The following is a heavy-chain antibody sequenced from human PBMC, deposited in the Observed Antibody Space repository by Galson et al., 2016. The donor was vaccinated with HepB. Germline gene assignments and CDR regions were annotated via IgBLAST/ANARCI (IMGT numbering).Heavy chain of an antibody. CDR3: ARDIVAVNCSSTSCLGWFDP. D-gene: IGHD2-2*01. Sequence: SLRLSCAASGFSFSRYAMHWVRQAPGKGLEWVAVISYDGSNYYYADSVEGRFTISRDNFKNTLSLQMNSLRTEDTAVYYCARDIVAVNCSSTSCLGWFDPWGQGTLVTVSS. CDR1: GFSFSRYA. CDR2: ISYDGSNY. J-gene: IGHJ5*02. V-gene: IGHV3-30*04.